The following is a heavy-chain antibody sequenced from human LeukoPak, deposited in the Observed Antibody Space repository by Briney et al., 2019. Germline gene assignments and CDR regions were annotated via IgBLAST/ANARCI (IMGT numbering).Heavy chain of an antibody. CDR3: ERVFHSGTDAFDI. D-gene: IGHD1-26*01. Sequence: ASVKVSCKASGYTFTGYYMHWVRQAPGQGLEWMGWINPNSGGTNYAQKFQGRVTMTRDTSINAAYMELSRLRSDDTAVYYCERVFHSGTDAFDIWGQGTMVTVSS. J-gene: IGHJ3*02. CDR2: INPNSGGT. V-gene: IGHV1-2*02. CDR1: GYTFTGYY.